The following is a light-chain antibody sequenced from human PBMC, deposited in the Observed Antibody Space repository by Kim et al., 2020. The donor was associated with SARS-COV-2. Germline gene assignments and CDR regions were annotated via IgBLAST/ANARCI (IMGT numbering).Light chain of an antibody. CDR2: DAS. CDR1: QYIDNW. Sequence: EIVLTQSPATLSLSPGESATLSCRASQYIDNWLAWYQQKPGQVPRLLIYDASNRATGIPARFSGSGSGTDFTLTISSLEPEDFAVYYCQHRRTWPLTFGQETKLEI. CDR3: QHRRTWPLT. J-gene: IGKJ2*01. V-gene: IGKV3-11*01.